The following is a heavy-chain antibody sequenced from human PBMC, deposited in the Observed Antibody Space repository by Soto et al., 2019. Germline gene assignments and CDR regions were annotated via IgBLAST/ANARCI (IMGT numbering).Heavy chain of an antibody. J-gene: IGHJ4*02. CDR1: GFTFTSHA. V-gene: IGHV1-3*01. CDR3: ARAPINPKWGVTMFDY. D-gene: IGHD7-27*01. CDR2: NNAGNGNT. Sequence: QVHLVQSATEVKRPGASVKVSFQTSGFTFTSHAIKWVRQAPGQRPEWRGWNNAGNGNTKYSRRFQVRITITRDTAASTAYMELDSLTSEDTALFYCARAPINPKWGVTMFDYWGQGTLVTVSS.